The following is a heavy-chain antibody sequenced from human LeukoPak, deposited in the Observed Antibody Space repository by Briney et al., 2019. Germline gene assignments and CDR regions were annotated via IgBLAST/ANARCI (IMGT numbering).Heavy chain of an antibody. CDR3: ARGGFPRFLEWSRYGMDV. V-gene: IGHV4-4*02. J-gene: IGHJ6*02. CDR1: GGSISSSNW. Sequence: ASETLSLTCAVSGGSISSSNWWSWVRQPPGKGLEWIGEIYHSGSTNYNPSLKSRVTISVDTSKNQFSLKLSSVTAADTAVYYCARGGFPRFLEWSRYGMDVWGQGTTVTVSS. D-gene: IGHD3-3*01. CDR2: IYHSGST.